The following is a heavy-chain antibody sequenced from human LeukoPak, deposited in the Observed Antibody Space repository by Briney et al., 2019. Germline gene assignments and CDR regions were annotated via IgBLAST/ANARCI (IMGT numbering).Heavy chain of an antibody. J-gene: IGHJ5*02. D-gene: IGHD2-21*02. V-gene: IGHV1-2*02. Sequence: GASVEVSCKASGYTFTGYYMHWVRQAPGQGLEYMGWINPNSGGTNYAQKFQGRVTMTRDTSISTAYMELRRLRSDDTAVYYYARGAEVVVTALSWFDPWGQGTLVTVSS. CDR2: INPNSGGT. CDR1: GYTFTGYY. CDR3: ARGAEVVVTALSWFDP.